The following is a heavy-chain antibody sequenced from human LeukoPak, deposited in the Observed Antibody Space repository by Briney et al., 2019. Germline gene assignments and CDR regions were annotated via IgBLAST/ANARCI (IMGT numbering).Heavy chain of an antibody. CDR1: GFTFSNYW. V-gene: IGHV3-74*01. CDR2: INSDGSTT. CDR3: ARGGTLEYFQH. Sequence: GGSLRLSCAVSGFTFSNYWMHWVRQAPGKGLVWVSRINSDGSTTSYADSVKGRFTISRDNAKNSLYLQMNSLRAEDTAVYYCARGGTLEYFQHWGQGTLVTVSS. J-gene: IGHJ1*01.